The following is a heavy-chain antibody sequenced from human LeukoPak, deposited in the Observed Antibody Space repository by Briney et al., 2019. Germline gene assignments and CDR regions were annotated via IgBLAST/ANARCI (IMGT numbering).Heavy chain of an antibody. D-gene: IGHD3-10*01. CDR2: ISYDGSNK. Sequence: GRSLRLSCAASGFTFSSYGMHWVRQAPGKGLEWVAVISYDGSNKYYADSVKGRFTISRDNSKNTLYLQMNSLRAEDTAVYYCAKDRIPLLMGTGFDCWGQGTLVTVSS. V-gene: IGHV3-30*18. CDR1: GFTFSSYG. CDR3: AKDRIPLLMGTGFDC. J-gene: IGHJ4*02.